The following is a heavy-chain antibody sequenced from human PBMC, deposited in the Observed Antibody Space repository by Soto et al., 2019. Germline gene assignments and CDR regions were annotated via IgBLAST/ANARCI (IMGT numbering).Heavy chain of an antibody. D-gene: IGHD3-16*02. CDR1: GGSISSGGYY. Sequence: TLSLTCTVSGGSISSGGYYWSWIRQHPGKGLEWIGYSYYSGSTYYNPSLKSRVTISLDTSKNQLSLKLSSVTAADTAVYYCARGRYDYDYVWGSYRISYYFDYWGQGTLVTVSS. J-gene: IGHJ4*01. CDR2: SYYSGST. CDR3: ARGRYDYDYVWGSYRISYYFDY. V-gene: IGHV4-31*03.